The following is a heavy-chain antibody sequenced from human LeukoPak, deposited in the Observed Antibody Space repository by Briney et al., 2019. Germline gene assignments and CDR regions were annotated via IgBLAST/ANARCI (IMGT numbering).Heavy chain of an antibody. J-gene: IGHJ4*02. V-gene: IGHV3-23*01. Sequence: ISDSGDSTYYADSVKGRFTISRDNSKNTLYVQMNSLRAEDTAVYYCARVGLYDFWSGYFGYWGQGTLVTVSS. CDR2: ISDSGDST. CDR3: ARVGLYDFWSGYFGY. D-gene: IGHD3-3*01.